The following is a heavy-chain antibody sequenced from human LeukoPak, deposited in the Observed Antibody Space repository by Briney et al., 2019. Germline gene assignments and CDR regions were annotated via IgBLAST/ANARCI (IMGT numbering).Heavy chain of an antibody. Sequence: VASVKVSCKASGGTFSSYAISWVRQAPGQGLEWMGGIIPIFGTANYAQKFQGRVTITTDESTSTACMELSSLRSEDTAVYYCARGGSGSYYKSAGAFDIWGQGTMVTVSS. D-gene: IGHD3-10*01. CDR1: GGTFSSYA. V-gene: IGHV1-69*05. J-gene: IGHJ3*02. CDR3: ARGGSGSYYKSAGAFDI. CDR2: IIPIFGTA.